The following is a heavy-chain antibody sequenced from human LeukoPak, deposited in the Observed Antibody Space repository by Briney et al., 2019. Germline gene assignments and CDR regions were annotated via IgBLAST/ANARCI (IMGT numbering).Heavy chain of an antibody. CDR3: ARDMGIAAAGASDYYYGMDV. J-gene: IGHJ6*02. D-gene: IGHD6-13*01. CDR1: GGSISSYY. V-gene: IGHV4-59*01. CDR2: IYYSGST. Sequence: SETLSLTCTVSGGSISSYYWSWIRQPPGKGLEWIGYIYYSGSTNYNPSLKSRVTISVDTSKNQFSLKLSSVTAADTAVYYCARDMGIAAAGASDYYYGMDVWGQGTTVTVSS.